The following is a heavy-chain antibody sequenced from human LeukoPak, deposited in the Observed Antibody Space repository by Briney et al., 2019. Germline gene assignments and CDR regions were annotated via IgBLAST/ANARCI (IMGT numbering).Heavy chain of an antibody. CDR1: GDSVSSNSAA. J-gene: IGHJ2*01. CDR3: ARDRDWYFDL. CDR2: TYYRSKWYN. Sequence: SQTLSLTCAISGDSVSSNSAAWNWIRQSQSRGLEWLVRTYYRSKWYNDYAVSVISRITINPDTSKNQFSLQLDSVTPEDTAVYYCARDRDWYFDLWGRGTLVTVSS. V-gene: IGHV6-1*01.